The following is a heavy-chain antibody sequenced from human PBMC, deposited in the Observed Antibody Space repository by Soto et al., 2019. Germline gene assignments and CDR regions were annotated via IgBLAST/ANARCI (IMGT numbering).Heavy chain of an antibody. Sequence: QVQLQESGPGLVKPSQTLSLTCPVSGDSISSGAYYWSWILQHPGKGLELIGYISYSGRTYYNPPRKSRLTISLDTSENQFSLKLTSVTAADTSMYYGARARQYYDSEFDPWGQGTLVTVSS. V-gene: IGHV4-31*03. J-gene: IGHJ5*02. CDR2: ISYSGRT. D-gene: IGHD3-22*01. CDR1: GDSISSGAYY. CDR3: ARARQYYDSEFDP.